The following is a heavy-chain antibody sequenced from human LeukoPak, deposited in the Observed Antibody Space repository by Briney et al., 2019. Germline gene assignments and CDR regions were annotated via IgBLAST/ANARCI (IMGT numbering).Heavy chain of an antibody. CDR2: IIPIFGTV. Sequence: SVKVSCKASGGTFNSYAISWVRQAPGQGLECMGGIIPIFGTVNCGQKFQGRVTITMDDSTSTVYMELSSLRSEDTAVYYCARTVIAAAGDYYYMDVWGKGTTVTVSS. D-gene: IGHD6-13*01. J-gene: IGHJ6*03. V-gene: IGHV1-69*05. CDR1: GGTFNSYA. CDR3: ARTVIAAAGDYYYMDV.